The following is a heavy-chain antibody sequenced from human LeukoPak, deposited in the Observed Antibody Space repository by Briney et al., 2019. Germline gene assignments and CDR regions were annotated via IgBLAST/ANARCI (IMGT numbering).Heavy chain of an antibody. CDR3: ARVPYCSSTSCQRGTNAFDI. CDR1: GGTFSSYA. CDR2: IIPIFGTA. V-gene: IGHV1-69*05. Sequence: SVKVSCKATGGTFSSYAISWVRQAPGQGLEWMGRIIPIFGTANYAQKFQGRVTITTDESTSTAYMELSSLRSEDTAVYYCARVPYCSSTSCQRGTNAFDIWGQGTMVTVSS. D-gene: IGHD2-2*01. J-gene: IGHJ3*02.